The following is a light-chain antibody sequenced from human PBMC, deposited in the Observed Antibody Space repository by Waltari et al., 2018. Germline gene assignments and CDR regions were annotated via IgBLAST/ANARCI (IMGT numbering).Light chain of an antibody. V-gene: IGLV2-14*01. CDR3: SSYTSASTLV. J-gene: IGLJ1*01. CDR1: SSDVGGYKY. Sequence: QSALTQPASVSGSPGQSITISCNGTSSDVGGYKYIPWYQQHPGKAPKLMIYEVSNRPSGVSNRFSGSKSGNTASLTISGLQAEDEADYYCSSYTSASTLVFATGTKVTVL. CDR2: EVS.